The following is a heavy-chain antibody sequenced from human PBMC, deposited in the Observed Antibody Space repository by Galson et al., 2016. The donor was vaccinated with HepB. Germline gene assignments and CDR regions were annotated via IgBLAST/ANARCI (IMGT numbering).Heavy chain of an antibody. CDR1: GGSISSSTW. Sequence: SETLSLTCAVSGGSISSSTWWSWVRQPPGKGLERIGEIYHNGNTNYNPSLKSRVTISVDKSNKQFSLKLSSVTAADTAVYYCESVRFGGSGGSYYYPGMDVWGQGATLTVSS. D-gene: IGHD3-10*01. V-gene: IGHV4-4*02. CDR3: ESVRFGGSGGSYYYPGMDV. J-gene: IGHJ6*02. CDR2: IYHNGNT.